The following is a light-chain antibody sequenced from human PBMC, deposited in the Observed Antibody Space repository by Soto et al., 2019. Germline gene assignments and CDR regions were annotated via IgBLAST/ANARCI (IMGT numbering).Light chain of an antibody. J-gene: IGLJ2*01. CDR1: SSDVGGYNY. Sequence: QSALTQPPSASGSPGQSVTISCTGTSSDVGGYNYVSWYQQHPGKAPKLMIYEVSKRPSGVPDRFSGSKSGNTASLTVSGLQADDEADYYCSSYAGSTNGVFGGVTKVTVL. CDR3: SSYAGSTNGV. CDR2: EVS. V-gene: IGLV2-8*01.